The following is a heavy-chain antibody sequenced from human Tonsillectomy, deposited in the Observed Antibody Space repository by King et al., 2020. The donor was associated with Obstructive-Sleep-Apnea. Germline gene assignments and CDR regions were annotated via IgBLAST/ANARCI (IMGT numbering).Heavy chain of an antibody. J-gene: IGHJ5*02. Sequence: QLQESGPGLVKPSETLSLTCTVSGYSISSGYYWGWIRQPPGKGLEWIGSIYHSGSTYYNPSLKSRVTISVDTSKNQFSLKLSSVTAADTAGYYCAGVRYSSRWEPPAWGQGTLVTVSS. CDR1: GYSISSGYY. CDR2: IYHSGST. V-gene: IGHV4-38-2*02. CDR3: AGVRYSSRWEPPA. D-gene: IGHD6-13*01.